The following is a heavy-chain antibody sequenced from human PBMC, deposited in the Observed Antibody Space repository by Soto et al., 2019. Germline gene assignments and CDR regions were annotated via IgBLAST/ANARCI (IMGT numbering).Heavy chain of an antibody. Sequence: QLQLQESGPGLVKPSETLSLTCTVSGGSISSSSYYWGWIRQPPGKGLEWIGSIYYSGSTYYNPSLKSRVTISVDTSKNQFSLKLSSVTAADTAVYYCARWGTVYCGGDCYSDYWGQGTLVTVSS. CDR3: ARWGTVYCGGDCYSDY. V-gene: IGHV4-39*01. CDR1: GGSISSSSYY. D-gene: IGHD2-21*02. J-gene: IGHJ4*02. CDR2: IYYSGST.